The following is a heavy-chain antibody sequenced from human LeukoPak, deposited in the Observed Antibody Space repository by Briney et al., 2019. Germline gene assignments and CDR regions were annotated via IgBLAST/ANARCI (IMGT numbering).Heavy chain of an antibody. CDR2: IIPIFGTA. CDR1: GGTFSSYA. D-gene: IGHD2-2*01. V-gene: IGHV1-69*05. CDR3: ASPVPAATQSEYFQH. J-gene: IGHJ1*01. Sequence: SVKVSCKASGGTFSSYAISWVRQAPGQGLEWMGRIIPIFGTANYAQKFQGRVTITTDESTSTAYMELSSLRSEDTAVYNCASPVPAATQSEYFQHWGQGTLVTVSS.